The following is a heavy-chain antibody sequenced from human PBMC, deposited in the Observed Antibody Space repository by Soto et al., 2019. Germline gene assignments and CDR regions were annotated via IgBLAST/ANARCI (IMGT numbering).Heavy chain of an antibody. Sequence: QVQLQESGPGLVKPSQTLSLTCTVSGGSISSGDYYWSWIRQPPAKGLEWIGYIYYSGSTYYNRSLKSRVTISVDTSKNQFSLKLSSVTAADTAVYYCARGIVVVPAAIPSDYYGMDVWGQGTTVTVSS. J-gene: IGHJ6*02. CDR3: ARGIVVVPAAIPSDYYGMDV. CDR1: GGSISSGDYY. V-gene: IGHV4-30-4*01. D-gene: IGHD2-2*01. CDR2: IYYSGST.